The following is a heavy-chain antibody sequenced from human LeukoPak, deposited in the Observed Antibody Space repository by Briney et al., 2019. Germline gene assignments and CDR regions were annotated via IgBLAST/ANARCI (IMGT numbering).Heavy chain of an antibody. CDR2: IIPIFGTA. V-gene: IGHV1-69*05. CDR3: ARGGAKWLRFSYYFDY. D-gene: IGHD5-12*01. Sequence: ASVKVSCKASGGTFSSYAISWVRPAPGQGLEWMGGIIPIFGTANYAQKFQGRVTTTTDESTSTAYMELSSLRSEDTAVYYCARGGAKWLRFSYYFDYWGQGTLVTVSS. J-gene: IGHJ4*02. CDR1: GGTFSSYA.